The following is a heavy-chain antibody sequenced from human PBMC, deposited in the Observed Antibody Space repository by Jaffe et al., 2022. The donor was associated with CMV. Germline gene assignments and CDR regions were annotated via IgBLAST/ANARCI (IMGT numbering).Heavy chain of an antibody. CDR2: ISSSSSYT. J-gene: IGHJ4*02. Sequence: QVQLVESGGGLVKPGGSLRLSCAASGFTFSDYYMSWIRQAPGKGLEWVSYISSSSSYTNYADSVKGRFTISRDNAKNSLYLQMNSLRAEDTAVYYCARGRERVTDRFLEWSTDKTIDYWGQGTLVTVSS. CDR1: GFTFSDYY. D-gene: IGHD3-3*01. V-gene: IGHV3-11*06. CDR3: ARGRERVTDRFLEWSTDKTIDY.